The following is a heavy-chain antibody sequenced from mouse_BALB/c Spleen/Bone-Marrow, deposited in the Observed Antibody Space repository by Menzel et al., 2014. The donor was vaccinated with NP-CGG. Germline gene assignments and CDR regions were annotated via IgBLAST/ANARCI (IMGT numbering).Heavy chain of an antibody. V-gene: IGHV1S81*02. Sequence: QVQLQQSGAELVKPGASVKLSCKASGYTFTSYYMYWVKQRPGQGLEWIGEIYPSNGGTNFNEKFKSKATLTVDKPSSTAYMQLSSLTSEDSAVYYCTRGGWLAMDYWGQGTSVTVSS. CDR2: IYPSNGGT. J-gene: IGHJ4*01. CDR3: TRGGWLAMDY. CDR1: GYTFTSYY. D-gene: IGHD2-3*01.